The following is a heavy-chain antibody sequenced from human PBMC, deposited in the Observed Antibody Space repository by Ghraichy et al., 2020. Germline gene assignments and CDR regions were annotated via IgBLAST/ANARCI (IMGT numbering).Heavy chain of an antibody. J-gene: IGHJ4*02. D-gene: IGHD3-16*01. V-gene: IGHV3-15*01. CDR3: TTDQPSLTWGGDY. CDR2: IKSKTDGGTT. Sequence: GGSLRLSCAASGFTFSNAWMSWVRQAPGKGLEWVGRIKSKTDGGTTDYAAPVKGRFTISRDDSKNTLYLQMNSLKTEDTAVYYCTTDQPSLTWGGDYWGQGTLVTVSS. CDR1: GFTFSNAW.